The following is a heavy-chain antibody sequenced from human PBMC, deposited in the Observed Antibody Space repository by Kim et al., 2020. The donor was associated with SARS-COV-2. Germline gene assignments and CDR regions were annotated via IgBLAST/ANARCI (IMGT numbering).Heavy chain of an antibody. V-gene: IGHV4-39*01. CDR2: IYYSGST. CDR1: GGSISSSSYY. J-gene: IGHJ4*02. CDR3: ARFDQSCFDY. Sequence: SETLSLTCTVSGGSISSSSYYWGWIRQPPGKGLEWIGSIYYSGSTYYNPSLKSRVTISVDTSKNQFSLKLSSVTAADTAVYYCARFDQSCFDYWGQGTLVTVSS. D-gene: IGHD1-26*01.